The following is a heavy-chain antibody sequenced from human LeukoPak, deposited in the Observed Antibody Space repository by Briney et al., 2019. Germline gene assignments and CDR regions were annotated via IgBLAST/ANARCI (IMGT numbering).Heavy chain of an antibody. Sequence: SATLSLTCAVYGGSFSGYYWSWIRQPPGKGLEWIGEINHSGSTNYNPSLKSRVTISVDTSKNQFSLKLSSVTAADTAVYYCARGSPYYGLSYWGQGTLVTVSS. V-gene: IGHV4-34*01. CDR3: ARGSPYYGLSY. J-gene: IGHJ4*02. CDR1: GGSFSGYY. CDR2: INHSGST. D-gene: IGHD3-10*01.